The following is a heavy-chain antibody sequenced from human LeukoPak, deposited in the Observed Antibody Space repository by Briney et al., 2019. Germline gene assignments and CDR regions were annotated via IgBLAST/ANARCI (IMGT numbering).Heavy chain of an antibody. CDR3: ARGSWDY. Sequence: KGLEWIRYIYTSGSTNYNPSLKSRVPISVDTSKNQFSLKLSSVTAADTAVYYCARGSWDYWGQGTLVTVSS. V-gene: IGHV4-4*09. CDR2: IYTSGST. J-gene: IGHJ4*02.